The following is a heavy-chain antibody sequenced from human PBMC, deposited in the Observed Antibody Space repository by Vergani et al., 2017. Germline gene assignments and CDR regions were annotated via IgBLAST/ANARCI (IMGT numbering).Heavy chain of an antibody. CDR3: AHKPVPFLWVGEFWDYFDY. V-gene: IGHV2-5*01. D-gene: IGHD3-10*01. CDR1: GFSLDTSGVG. J-gene: IGHJ4*02. CDR2: IYWNDER. Sequence: QITLKESGPTLVKPTQTLTLTCTVSGFSLDTSGVGVAWIRQPPGKALECLGLIYWNDERRYSPSLSGRLTIIRDTSKNEVVLTMTNMDPADTATYYCAHKPVPFLWVGEFWDYFDYWGQGTLVTVSS.